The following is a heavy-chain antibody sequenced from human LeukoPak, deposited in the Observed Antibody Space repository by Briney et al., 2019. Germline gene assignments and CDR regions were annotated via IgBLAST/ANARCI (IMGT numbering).Heavy chain of an antibody. D-gene: IGHD2-2*01. V-gene: IGHV6-1*01. J-gene: IGHJ4*01. CDR1: GDSVSSSSAT. CDR2: TYYRSRWSN. Sequence: SQTLSLTCAISGDSVSSSSATWNWIRQSPSRGLEWLGRTYYRSRWSNNYAPSVRSRITINPDTSQNQFSLQLNSVTPGDTAVYYCARAEDQHGPYTDPFDCWGPGTLVTVSS. CDR3: ARAEDQHGPYTDPFDC.